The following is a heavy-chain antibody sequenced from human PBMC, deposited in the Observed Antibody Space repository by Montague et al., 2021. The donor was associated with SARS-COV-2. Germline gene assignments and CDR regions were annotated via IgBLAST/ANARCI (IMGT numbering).Heavy chain of an antibody. J-gene: IGHJ6*02. CDR1: GFTSSSFS. CDR2: ISSESTYI. Sequence: SLRLSCAASGFTSSSFSMNWVRQAPGKRLEWVASISSESTYILYAESVRGRFTVSRDNAQNLLFLQMNSLRAEDTALYYCARFETSKFYSSGVDIWGQGTTVTVSS. V-gene: IGHV3-21*01. D-gene: IGHD2-15*01. CDR3: ARFETSKFYSSGVDI.